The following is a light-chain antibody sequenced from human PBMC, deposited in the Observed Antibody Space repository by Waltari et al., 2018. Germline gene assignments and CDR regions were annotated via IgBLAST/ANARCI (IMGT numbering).Light chain of an antibody. Sequence: QSVWTQPPSVSAAPGQKVTISCPGSISTIGNYYVSWYHQLPGAAPRLLIYDNNERASGIPDRFSASKSGTSATLGITGLQIEDEADYYCATWDNSLREVVFGGGTKLTVL. CDR3: ATWDNSLREVV. V-gene: IGLV1-51*01. J-gene: IGLJ2*01. CDR2: DNN. CDR1: ISTIGNYY.